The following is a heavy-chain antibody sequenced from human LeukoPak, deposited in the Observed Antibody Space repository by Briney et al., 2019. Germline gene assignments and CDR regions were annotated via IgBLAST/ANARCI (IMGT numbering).Heavy chain of an antibody. CDR3: ARGAVGDSRGFDGWDY. J-gene: IGHJ4*02. Sequence: TGGSLRLSCAASGFNVSSNYMSWVRQAPGKGLEWVSVIYSGGSTYYADSVKGRFTISRDNSKNTLYLQMNSLRGEDTAVYYCARGAVGDSRGFDGWDYWGQGTLVTVSS. CDR1: GFNVSSNY. CDR2: IYSGGST. V-gene: IGHV3-53*01. D-gene: IGHD5-18*01.